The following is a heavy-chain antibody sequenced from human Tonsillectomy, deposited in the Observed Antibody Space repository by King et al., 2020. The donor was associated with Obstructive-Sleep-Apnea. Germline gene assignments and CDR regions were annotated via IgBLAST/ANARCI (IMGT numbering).Heavy chain of an antibody. CDR3: AKPYYGSGSYRDYYYGMDV. Sequence: VQLVESGGVVVQPGGSLRLSCAASGFTFDDYTMHWVRQAPGKGLEWVSLISWDGGSTYYADSVKGRFTISRDNSKNSLYLQMNSLRTEDTALYYCAKPYYGSGSYRDYYYGMDVWGQGTTVTVSS. CDR1: GFTFDDYT. V-gene: IGHV3-43*01. J-gene: IGHJ6*02. D-gene: IGHD3-10*01. CDR2: ISWDGGST.